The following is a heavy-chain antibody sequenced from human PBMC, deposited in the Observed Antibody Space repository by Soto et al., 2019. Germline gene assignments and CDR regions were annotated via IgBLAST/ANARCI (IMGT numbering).Heavy chain of an antibody. CDR3: ATSREEGIMATYLCGY. D-gene: IGHD5-12*01. Sequence: PLLESGGGLVQPGGSLRLSCAASGFTFSNYAMSWVRQAPGKGLEWVSSISGSGGSTYYANSVKGRFTISRDSSKNTLFLQMSGLRAEDTAVYYCATSREEGIMATYLCGYWGQGTLVTVSS. CDR2: ISGSGGST. V-gene: IGHV3-23*01. J-gene: IGHJ4*02. CDR1: GFTFSNYA.